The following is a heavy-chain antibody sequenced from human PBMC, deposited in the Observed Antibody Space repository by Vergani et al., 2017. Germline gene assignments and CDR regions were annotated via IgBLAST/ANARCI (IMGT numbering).Heavy chain of an antibody. CDR1: GGSISSSSYY. CDR3: AREAEGAGSMTFGY. D-gene: IGHD6-19*01. V-gene: IGHV4-39*02. J-gene: IGHJ4*02. Sequence: QLQLQESGPGLVKPSETLSLTCTVSGGSISSSSYYWGWIRQPPGKGLEWIGSIYYSGSTYYNQSLKSRVTMTTDTSTSTAYMELRSLRSDDTAVYYCAREAEGAGSMTFGYWGQGTLVTVSS. CDR2: IYYSGST.